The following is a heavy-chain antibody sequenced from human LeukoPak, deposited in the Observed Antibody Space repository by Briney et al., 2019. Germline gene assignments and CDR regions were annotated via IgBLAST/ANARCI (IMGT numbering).Heavy chain of an antibody. Sequence: SETLSLTCTVSGGSISSSSYYWGWIRQPPGKGLEWIGSIYYSGSTYYNPSLKSQVTISVDTSKNQFSLKLSSVTAADTAVYYCARQEYQLLPIDYWGQGTLVTVSS. V-gene: IGHV4-39*01. J-gene: IGHJ4*02. CDR1: GGSISSSSYY. D-gene: IGHD2-2*01. CDR2: IYYSGST. CDR3: ARQEYQLLPIDY.